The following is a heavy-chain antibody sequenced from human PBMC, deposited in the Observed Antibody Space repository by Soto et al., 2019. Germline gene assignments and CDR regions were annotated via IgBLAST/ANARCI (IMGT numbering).Heavy chain of an antibody. D-gene: IGHD3-9*01. V-gene: IGHV3-9*01. CDR1: GFTFDDYA. CDR3: AKDFGIRYFDWLFAFDP. J-gene: IGHJ5*02. CDR2: ISWNSGSI. Sequence: GGSLRLSCAASGFTFDDYAMHWVRQAPGKGLEWVSGISWNSGSIGYADSVKGRFTISRDNAKNSLYLQMNSLRAEDTALYYCAKDFGIRYFDWLFAFDPWGQGTLVTVSS.